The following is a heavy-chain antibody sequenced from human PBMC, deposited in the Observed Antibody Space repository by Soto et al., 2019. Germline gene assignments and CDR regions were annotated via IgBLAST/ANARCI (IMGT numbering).Heavy chain of an antibody. V-gene: IGHV3-48*01. CDR1: GFSFSSYS. J-gene: IGHJ4*02. CDR3: ARDLRGYCSGDSCYQLPGY. CDR2: ISSSSNTI. Sequence: PGGSLRLSCAASGFSFSSYSMNWVRQAPGKGLEWVSYISSSSNTIYYADSVKGRFTISRDNAKNSLYLQMNSLRAEDTAVYYCARDLRGYCSGDSCYQLPGYWGQGTLVTVSS. D-gene: IGHD2-15*01.